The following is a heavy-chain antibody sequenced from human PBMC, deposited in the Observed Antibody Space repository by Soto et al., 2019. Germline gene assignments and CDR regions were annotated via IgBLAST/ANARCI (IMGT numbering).Heavy chain of an antibody. Sequence: EVQLVESGGGLVNPGGSLRLSCAVSGFTFSSAWMTWVRQAPGKGLEWVGRIKSKIDGGTTDYAAPVKGRFAVSRDDSKNAVYLQINSLKTDDTAVYYCTTAIAPHGIFIPYLGQGTLVTVSS. J-gene: IGHJ4*02. CDR2: IKSKIDGGTT. V-gene: IGHV3-15*01. D-gene: IGHD6-13*01. CDR3: TTAIAPHGIFIPY. CDR1: GFTFSSAW.